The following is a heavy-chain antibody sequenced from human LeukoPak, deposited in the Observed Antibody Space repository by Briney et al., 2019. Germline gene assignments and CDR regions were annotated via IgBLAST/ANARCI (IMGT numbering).Heavy chain of an antibody. Sequence: PTGGSLRLSCAASXXXXSXXXMXXXRQXXXXXXXXXXXISYDGSNKYYADFVKGRFTISRDNSKNTLYLQMNSLRAEDTAVYYCAKDRHDSSGYYSDYWGQGTLVTVSS. J-gene: IGHJ4*02. D-gene: IGHD3-22*01. CDR2: ISYDGSNK. CDR3: AKDRHDSSGYYSDY. V-gene: IGHV3-30*18. CDR1: XXXXSXXX.